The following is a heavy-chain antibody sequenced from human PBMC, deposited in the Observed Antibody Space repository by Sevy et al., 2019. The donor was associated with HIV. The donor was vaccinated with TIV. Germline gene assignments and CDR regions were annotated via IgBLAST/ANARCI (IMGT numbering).Heavy chain of an antibody. Sequence: SETLSLTCTVSGGSINSDHWNWIRQPPGKGLEWIGYVYYTGGTNYNPSLKNRVTISVDRTKNQFSLKLTSVTAADTAVYYCARRYDIDIWGQGTMVTVSS. CDR2: VYYTGGT. CDR1: GGSINSDH. J-gene: IGHJ3*02. CDR3: ARRYDIDI. D-gene: IGHD1-20*01. V-gene: IGHV4-59*08.